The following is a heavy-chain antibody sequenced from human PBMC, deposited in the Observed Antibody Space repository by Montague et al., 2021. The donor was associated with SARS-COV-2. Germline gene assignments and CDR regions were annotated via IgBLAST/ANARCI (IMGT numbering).Heavy chain of an antibody. CDR1: GDSISTSTW. CDR2: IYHGGTI. CDR3: ATLSRRTAAGTWESFGLDV. D-gene: IGHD6-13*01. V-gene: IGHV4-4*02. J-gene: IGHJ6*02. Sequence: SETLSLTCRVSGDSISTSTWWTLGRQTPEKGLGWMCKIYHGGTINYNPSISSRVIIAVDKPNNQFSLRRSALIAADTAVYYCATLSRRTAAGTWESFGLDVWGQGTPVAVSS.